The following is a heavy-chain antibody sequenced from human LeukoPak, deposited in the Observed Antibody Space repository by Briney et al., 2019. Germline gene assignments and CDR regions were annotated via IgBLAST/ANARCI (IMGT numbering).Heavy chain of an antibody. D-gene: IGHD5-12*01. CDR3: ATAGYSGFDFNFDF. Sequence: PSETLSLTCTVSGGFVTSGAYYGSWIRQHPGKGLEWTGYIYYTGSTYYNPSLKSRVSISVHTSKNQFSLRLRSVTAADTAVYYCATAGYSGFDFNFDFWGQGTLVTVSS. CDR1: GGFVTSGAYY. J-gene: IGHJ4*02. V-gene: IGHV4-31*03. CDR2: IYYTGST.